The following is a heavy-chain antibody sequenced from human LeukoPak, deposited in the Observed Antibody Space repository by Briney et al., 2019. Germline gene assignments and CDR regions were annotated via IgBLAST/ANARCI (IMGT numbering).Heavy chain of an antibody. CDR3: ASSSGSDYYYMDV. Sequence: TGGSLRLSCAASGFTFSSYAMSWVRQAPGKGLEWVSAISGSGGSTYYADSVKGRFTISRDNSKNTLYLQMNSLRAEDTAVYYCASSSGSDYYYMDVWGKGTTVSVSS. D-gene: IGHD6-6*01. J-gene: IGHJ6*03. CDR1: GFTFSSYA. V-gene: IGHV3-23*01. CDR2: ISGSGGST.